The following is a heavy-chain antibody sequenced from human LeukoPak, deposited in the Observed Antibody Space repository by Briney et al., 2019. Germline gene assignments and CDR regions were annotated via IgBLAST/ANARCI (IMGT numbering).Heavy chain of an antibody. CDR3: ARVNLLTTVTTGWFDP. Sequence: GASVKVSCKASGYTFTSYGISWVRQAPGQGPEWMGWISAYNGNTNYAQKLQGRVTMTTDTSTSTAYMELRSLRSDDTAVYYCARVNLLTTVTTGWFDPWGQGTLVTVSS. J-gene: IGHJ5*02. V-gene: IGHV1-18*01. CDR1: GYTFTSYG. D-gene: IGHD4-17*01. CDR2: ISAYNGNT.